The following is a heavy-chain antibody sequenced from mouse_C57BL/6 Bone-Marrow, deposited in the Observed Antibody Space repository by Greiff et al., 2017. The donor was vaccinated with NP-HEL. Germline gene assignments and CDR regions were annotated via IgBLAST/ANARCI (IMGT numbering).Heavy chain of an antibody. CDR3: ARNYGSSSFAY. CDR2: IYIGNGYT. V-gene: IGHV1-58*01. CDR1: GYTFTSYG. Sequence: EVQLQQSGAELVRPGSSVKMSCKTSGYTFTSYGINWVKQRPGQGLEWIGYIYIGNGYTEYTEKFKGKATLTSDTSSSTAYMQLSSLTSEDSAIYFCARNYGSSSFAYWGQGTLVTVSA. J-gene: IGHJ3*01. D-gene: IGHD1-1*01.